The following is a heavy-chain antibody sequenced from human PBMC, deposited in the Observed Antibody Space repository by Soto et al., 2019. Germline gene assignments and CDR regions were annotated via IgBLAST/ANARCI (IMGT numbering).Heavy chain of an antibody. J-gene: IGHJ3*02. V-gene: IGHV3-30*18. D-gene: IGHD3-22*01. Sequence: GSLRLSCAASGFTFSSYGMHWVRQAPGKGLEWVAVISYDGSNKYYADSVKGRFTISRDNSKNTPYLQMNSLRAEDTAVYYCAKELPYYYDSSGYYYQYAFDIWGQGTMVTVSS. CDR3: AKELPYYYDSSGYYYQYAFDI. CDR2: ISYDGSNK. CDR1: GFTFSSYG.